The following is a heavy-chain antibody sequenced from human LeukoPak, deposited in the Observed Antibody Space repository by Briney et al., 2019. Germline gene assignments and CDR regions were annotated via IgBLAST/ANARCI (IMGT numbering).Heavy chain of an antibody. D-gene: IGHD4-17*01. CDR3: ARGPYGEYFQH. CDR2: MNPNSGNT. J-gene: IGHJ1*01. CDR1: GYTFTNYD. Sequence: ASVKVSCKXSGYTFTNYDINWVRQATGQGLEWMGWMNPNSGNTGYSQKFQGRVTMTRNTSISTAYMELSSLRSEDTAVYYCARGPYGEYFQHWGQGTLVTVSS. V-gene: IGHV1-8*01.